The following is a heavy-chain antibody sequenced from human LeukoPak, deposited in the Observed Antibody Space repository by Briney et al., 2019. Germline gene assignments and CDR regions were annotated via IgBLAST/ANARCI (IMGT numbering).Heavy chain of an antibody. CDR2: IWYDGSNK. J-gene: IGHJ6*04. CDR1: GFTFSSYG. V-gene: IGHV3-33*01. D-gene: IGHD3-9*01. Sequence: GGSLRLSCAASGFTFSSYGMHWVRQAPGKGLEWVAVIWYDGSNKYYADSVKGRFTISRDNSKNTLYLQMNSLRAEDTAVYHCARDILTGGMDVWGKGTTVTVSS. CDR3: ARDILTGGMDV.